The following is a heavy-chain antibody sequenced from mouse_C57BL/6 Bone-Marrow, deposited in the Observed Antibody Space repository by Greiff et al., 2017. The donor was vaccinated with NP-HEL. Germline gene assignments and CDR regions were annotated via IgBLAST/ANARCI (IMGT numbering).Heavy chain of an antibody. CDR3: ARYRASTGTRAMDY. Sequence: QVHVKQSGAELAKPGASVKLSCKASGYTFTSYWMHWVKQRPGQGLEWIRYINPSSGYTKYNQKFKDKATLTADKSSSTAYMQLSSLTYEDSAVYYCARYRASTGTRAMDYWGQGTSVTVSS. CDR1: GYTFTSYW. D-gene: IGHD4-1*02. CDR2: INPSSGYT. J-gene: IGHJ4*01. V-gene: IGHV1-7*01.